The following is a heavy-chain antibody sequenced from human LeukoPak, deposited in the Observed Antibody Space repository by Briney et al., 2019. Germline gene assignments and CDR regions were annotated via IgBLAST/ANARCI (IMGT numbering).Heavy chain of an antibody. Sequence: GGSLRPSCSASGFTFSSYAMHWVRQAPGKGLGYVSGISNNGGSTYYADSVKGRFTISRDNSKNTLYLQMSSLRVEDTAVYYCVKDDGFYWGGDDAFHIWGQGTMVTVSS. CDR2: ISNNGGST. CDR3: VKDDGFYWGGDDAFHI. CDR1: GFTFSSYA. V-gene: IGHV3-64D*06. D-gene: IGHD3-16*01. J-gene: IGHJ3*02.